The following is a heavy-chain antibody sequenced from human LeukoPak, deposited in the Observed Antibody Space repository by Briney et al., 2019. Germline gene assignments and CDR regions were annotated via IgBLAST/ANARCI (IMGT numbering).Heavy chain of an antibody. V-gene: IGHV3-23*01. CDR1: GFTFSNYA. CDR2: MSGSGGST. J-gene: IGHJ4*02. Sequence: QPGGSLRLSCAASGFTFSNYAMSWVRQAPGKGLEWVSAMSGSGGSTTYTDSVKGRFTISRETSKSTLYLQMNSLRAEDTAIYYCAKQVAHGTFYANYFDYWGQGTLVTVSS. D-gene: IGHD1-26*01. CDR3: AKQVAHGTFYANYFDY.